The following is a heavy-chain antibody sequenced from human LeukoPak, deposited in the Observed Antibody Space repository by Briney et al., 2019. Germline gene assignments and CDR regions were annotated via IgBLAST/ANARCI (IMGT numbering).Heavy chain of an antibody. CDR2: ISDTGGRT. D-gene: IGHD5-18*01. J-gene: IGHJ4*02. Sequence: GGSLRLSCAVSGITLSNYGMTWVRQAPGKGLEWVAGISDTGGRTNYADSVKGRFTISRDNPKNTLYLQMNSLRSEDTAVYYCARDSGEAMVIYYFDYWGQGTLVTVSS. CDR1: GITLSNYG. CDR3: ARDSGEAMVIYYFDY. V-gene: IGHV3-23*01.